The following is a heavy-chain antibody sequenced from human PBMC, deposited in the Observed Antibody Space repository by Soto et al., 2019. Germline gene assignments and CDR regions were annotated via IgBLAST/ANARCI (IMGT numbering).Heavy chain of an antibody. J-gene: IGHJ6*02. CDR1: GGTLSNNA. CDR2: IIPLSATT. Sequence: QVQLVQSGTEVKKPGSSVKVSCKASGGTLSNNAISWVRQAPGQGLEWMGGIIPLSATTNYAQKFRGRVTSTADSSTSTAYMELTSLTSEDTAVYYCALGFDDRGIVLVPAANPWYYGMDVWGQGTTVTVSS. D-gene: IGHD2-2*01. CDR3: ALGFDDRGIVLVPAANPWYYGMDV. V-gene: IGHV1-69*06.